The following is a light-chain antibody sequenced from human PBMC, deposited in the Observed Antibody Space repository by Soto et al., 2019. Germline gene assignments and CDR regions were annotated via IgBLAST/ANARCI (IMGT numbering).Light chain of an antibody. V-gene: IGKV1-39*01. CDR1: QNIGRY. CDR3: QQSSGIPYT. CDR2: AAS. Sequence: DIQMTQSPSSLSASVGDRVTVTCRASQNIGRYLNWYQQKPGKAPKLLIYAASSLQSGVPSRFSGSGSGTDFTLTISSLQPGDFATYYCQQSSGIPYTFGQGTKLEIK. J-gene: IGKJ2*01.